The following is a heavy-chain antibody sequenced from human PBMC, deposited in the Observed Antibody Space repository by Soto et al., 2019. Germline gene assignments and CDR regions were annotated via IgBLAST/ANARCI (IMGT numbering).Heavy chain of an antibody. D-gene: IGHD6-19*01. J-gene: IGHJ6*02. CDR3: ARPTRQWLGLRYYYGMDV. CDR2: INHNGST. Sequence: QVQLQQWGAGLLKPSETLSLTCAVYGGSFSGYYWSWIRQPPGKGLEWIGEINHNGSTNYNPSLKSRVTISVDTSKNQFSLKLSSVTAADTAVYYCARPTRQWLGLRYYYGMDVWGQGTTVTVSS. CDR1: GGSFSGYY. V-gene: IGHV4-34*01.